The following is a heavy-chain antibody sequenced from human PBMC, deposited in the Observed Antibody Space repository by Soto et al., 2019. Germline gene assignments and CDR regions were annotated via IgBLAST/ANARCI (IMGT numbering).Heavy chain of an antibody. V-gene: IGHV3-7*03. CDR3: VESGGAAAY. CDR1: GFTFSSYW. Sequence: EVQLVESGGGLVQPGGSLRLSCAASGFTFSSYWMGWVRQAPGKGLEWVANIRKDGSEKNYVDSVKGRFTISRDNTKNSLYLQMNSLTAEDTAVYYCVESGGAAAYWGQGTLVTVS. D-gene: IGHD6-13*01. J-gene: IGHJ4*02. CDR2: IRKDGSEK.